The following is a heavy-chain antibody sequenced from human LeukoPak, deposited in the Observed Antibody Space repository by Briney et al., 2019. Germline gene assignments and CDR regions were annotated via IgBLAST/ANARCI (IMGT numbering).Heavy chain of an antibody. V-gene: IGHV4-39*01. Sequence: SETLSLTCTVSGDSPTRDRYYGGWVRQPPGRGREWIENIYYSGTTYYNPSLKSRVTMSVARTKNQFFLTLNSVTAADTAVYYCARGRPYSGGYHLDYWGQGTLVTVSA. CDR3: ARGRPYSGGYHLDY. D-gene: IGHD1-26*01. CDR1: GDSPTRDRYY. CDR2: IYYSGTT. J-gene: IGHJ4*02.